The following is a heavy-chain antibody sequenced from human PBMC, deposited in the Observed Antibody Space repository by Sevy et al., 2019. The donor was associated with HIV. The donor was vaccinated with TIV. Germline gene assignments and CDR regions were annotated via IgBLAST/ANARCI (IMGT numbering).Heavy chain of an antibody. D-gene: IGHD5-18*01. CDR1: GFSFSSNS. J-gene: IGHJ5*02. CDR3: ARDWWDSYGYHWLDP. Sequence: GGSLRLSCAASGFSFSSNSMIWVRQAPGKGLEWISYISGGGVTIYYADSVKGRFTISRDNAKKSVYLEMNSLRVEDNAVYYCARDWWDSYGYHWLDPWGQGTLVTVSS. V-gene: IGHV3-48*01. CDR2: ISGGGVTI.